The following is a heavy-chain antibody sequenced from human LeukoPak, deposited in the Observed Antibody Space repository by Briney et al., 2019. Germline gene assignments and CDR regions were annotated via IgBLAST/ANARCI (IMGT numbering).Heavy chain of an antibody. Sequence: GGSLRLSCAASGFTFKSHAMTWVRQAPGKGLEWVSAISGSGGSTYYADSVKGRFTISRDNSKDTLYLQMNSLRAEDTAVYYCAKSSFPTPFDYWGQGTLVTVSS. CDR3: AKSSFPTPFDY. V-gene: IGHV3-23*01. CDR2: ISGSGGST. CDR1: GFTFKSHA. J-gene: IGHJ4*02.